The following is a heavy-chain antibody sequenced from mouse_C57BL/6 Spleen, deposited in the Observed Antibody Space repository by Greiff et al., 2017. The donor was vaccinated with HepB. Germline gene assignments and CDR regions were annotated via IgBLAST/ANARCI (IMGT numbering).Heavy chain of an antibody. V-gene: IGHV1-39*01. CDR2: INPNYGTT. D-gene: IGHD1-1*01. J-gene: IGHJ4*01. CDR1: GYSFTDYN. CDR3: ASLITTVVATDAMDY. Sequence: VHVKQSGPELVKPGASVKISCKASGYSFTDYNMNWVKQSNGKSLEWIGVINPNYGTTSYNQKFKGKATLTVDQSSSTAYMQLNSLTSEDSAVYYCASLITTVVATDAMDYWGQGTSVTVSS.